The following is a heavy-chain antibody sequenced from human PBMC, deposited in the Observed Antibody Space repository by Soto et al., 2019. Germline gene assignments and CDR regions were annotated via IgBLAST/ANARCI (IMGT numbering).Heavy chain of an antibody. CDR3: ARLMGYYYYMDV. CDR1: GGSISSYY. J-gene: IGHJ6*03. D-gene: IGHD2-8*01. Sequence: SETLSLTCTVSGGSISSYYWSWIRQPPGKGLEWIGYIYYSGSTNYNPSLKSRVTISVDTSKNQFSLKLSSVTAADTAVYYCARLMGYYYYMDVWGKGTTVTVSS. V-gene: IGHV4-59*01. CDR2: IYYSGST.